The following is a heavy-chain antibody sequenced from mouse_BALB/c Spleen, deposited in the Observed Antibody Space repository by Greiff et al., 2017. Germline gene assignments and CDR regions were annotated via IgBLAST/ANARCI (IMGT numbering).Heavy chain of an antibody. J-gene: IGHJ1*01. CDR2: ISNGGGST. D-gene: IGHD1-1*01. Sequence: EVQVEESGGGLVQPGGSLKLSCAASGFTFSSYTMSWVRQTPEKRLEWVAYISNGGGSTYYPDTVKGRFTISRDNAKNTLYLQMSSLKSEDTAMYYCARHNYYGSGACWYFDVWGAGTTVTVSS. V-gene: IGHV5-12-2*01. CDR1: GFTFSSYT. CDR3: ARHNYYGSGACWYFDV.